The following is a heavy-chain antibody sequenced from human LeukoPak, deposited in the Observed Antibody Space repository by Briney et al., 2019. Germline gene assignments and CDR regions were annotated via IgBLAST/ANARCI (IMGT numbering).Heavy chain of an antibody. CDR2: IYSGGTT. CDR1: GFTVSTNC. D-gene: IGHD5-18*01. V-gene: IGHV3-53*04. J-gene: IGHJ4*02. Sequence: GGSLRLSCAASGFTVSTNCMTWVRQAPGKGLEWVSTIYSGGTTYYADSVMGRFTISRHNSRNTLYLQLNSLRAEDTAVYYCARVDTVMAYYFDLWGQGTLVTVSS. CDR3: ARVDTVMAYYFDL.